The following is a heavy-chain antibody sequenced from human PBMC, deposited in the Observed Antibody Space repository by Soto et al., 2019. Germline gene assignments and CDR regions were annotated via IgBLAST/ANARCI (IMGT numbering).Heavy chain of an antibody. CDR3: AKGRTSLGPYYYYYYYMDV. Sequence: GGSLRLSCAASGFTFSSYAMSWVRQAPGKGLEWVSAISGSGGSTYYADSVKGRFTISRDNSKNTLYLQMNSLRAEDTAVYYCAKGRTSLGPYYYYYYYMDVWGKGTTVTVSS. J-gene: IGHJ6*03. D-gene: IGHD6-6*01. CDR1: GFTFSSYA. CDR2: ISGSGGST. V-gene: IGHV3-23*01.